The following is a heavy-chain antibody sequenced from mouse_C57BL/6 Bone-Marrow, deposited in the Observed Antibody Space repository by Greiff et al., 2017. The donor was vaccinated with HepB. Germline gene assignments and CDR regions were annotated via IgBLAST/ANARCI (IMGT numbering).Heavy chain of an antibody. V-gene: IGHV14-2*01. CDR3: AFSNWEAWFAY. CDR2: IDPEDGET. Sequence: EVKLMESGAELVKPGASVKLSCTASGFNIKDYYMHWVKQRTEQGLEWIGRIDPEDGETKYAPKFQGKATITADTSSNTAYLQLSSLTSEDTAVYYCAFSNWEAWFAYWGQGTLVTVSA. D-gene: IGHD4-1*01. J-gene: IGHJ3*01. CDR1: GFNIKDYY.